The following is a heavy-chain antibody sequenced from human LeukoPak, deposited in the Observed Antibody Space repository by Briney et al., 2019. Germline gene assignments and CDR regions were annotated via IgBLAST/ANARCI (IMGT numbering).Heavy chain of an antibody. Sequence: SETLSLTCTVSGGSISNYYWSWMRQSPGKGLEWIGYIHYSRGTNYNPSLKSRVNISVDKSKNQFSLQLSSVTAADTAVYYCASTEWNYARWGQGTLVTVSS. CDR3: ASTEWNYAR. J-gene: IGHJ4*02. V-gene: IGHV4-59*08. D-gene: IGHD1-7*01. CDR2: IHYSRGT. CDR1: GGSISNYY.